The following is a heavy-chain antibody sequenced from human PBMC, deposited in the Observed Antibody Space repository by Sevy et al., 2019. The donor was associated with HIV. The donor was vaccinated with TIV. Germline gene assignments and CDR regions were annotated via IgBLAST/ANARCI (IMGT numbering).Heavy chain of an antibody. Sequence: ASVKVSCKTSGYTFNTFGINWVRQAPGQGLQWVGWISAYNGNTKYVQKLQGRVSMTTETSTSTVYMELRSLRSADTAVYYCARDSIPLVQGIIITPYYYGMDVWGQGTTVTVSS. CDR1: GYTFNTFG. CDR2: ISAYNGNT. CDR3: ARDSIPLVQGIIITPYYYGMDV. V-gene: IGHV1-18*04. D-gene: IGHD3-10*01. J-gene: IGHJ6*02.